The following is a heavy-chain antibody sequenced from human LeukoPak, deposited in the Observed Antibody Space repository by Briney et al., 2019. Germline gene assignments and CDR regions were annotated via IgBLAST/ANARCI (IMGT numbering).Heavy chain of an antibody. J-gene: IGHJ4*02. CDR3: ARDRNFGGPYNSIDY. CDR2: TYYRSKWY. D-gene: IGHD2/OR15-2a*01. V-gene: IGHV6-1*01. Sequence: SQTLSLTCAISGDSVSSNSAAWNWIRQSPSRGLEWLGRTYYRSKWYNAVSVKSRITINPDTSKNQVSLQLNSVTPEDTAVYYCARDRNFGGPYNSIDYWGQGTPVTVSS. CDR1: GDSVSSNSAA.